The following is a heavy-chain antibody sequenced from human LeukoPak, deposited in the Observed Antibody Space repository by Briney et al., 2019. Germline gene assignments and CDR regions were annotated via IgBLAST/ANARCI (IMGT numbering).Heavy chain of an antibody. Sequence: GGSLRLSCAASGFTFSNYAMSWVRQAPGKGLEWVSSISDSGGSTYYADSVKGRFTISRDNSKNTLYLQMNSLRAEDTAVYYCAKDHLELHNWFDPWGQGTLVTVSS. CDR2: ISDSGGST. CDR1: GFTFSNYA. CDR3: AKDHLELHNWFDP. D-gene: IGHD1-7*01. J-gene: IGHJ5*02. V-gene: IGHV3-23*01.